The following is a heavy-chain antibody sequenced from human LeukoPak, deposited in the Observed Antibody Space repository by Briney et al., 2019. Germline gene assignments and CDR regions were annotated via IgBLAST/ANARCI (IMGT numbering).Heavy chain of an antibody. CDR3: ARVLPRSSGWYGDYYYYMDV. V-gene: IGHV4-34*01. J-gene: IGHJ6*03. CDR2: INHSGST. Sequence: PSETLSLTCAVYGGSFSGYYWSWIRQPAGKGLEWTGEINHSGSTNYNPSLKSRVTISVDTSKNQFSLKLSSVTAADTAVYYCARVLPRSSGWYGDYYYYMDVWGKGTTVTVSS. D-gene: IGHD6-19*01. CDR1: GGSFSGYY.